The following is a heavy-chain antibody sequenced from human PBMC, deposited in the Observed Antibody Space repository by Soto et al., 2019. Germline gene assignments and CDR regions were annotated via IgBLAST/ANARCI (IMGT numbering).Heavy chain of an antibody. D-gene: IGHD5-18*01. V-gene: IGHV6-1*01. CDR1: GDSVSSNSAA. J-gene: IGHJ6*02. CDR3: ARLGYSYGYYYYGMDV. CDR2: TYYRSKWYN. Sequence: PSQTLSLTCAISGDSVSSNSAAWNWIRQSPSRGLEWLGRTYYRSKWYNDYAVSVKSRITINPDTFKNQFSLQLNSVTPEDTAVYYCARLGYSYGYYYYGMDVWGQGTTVTVSS.